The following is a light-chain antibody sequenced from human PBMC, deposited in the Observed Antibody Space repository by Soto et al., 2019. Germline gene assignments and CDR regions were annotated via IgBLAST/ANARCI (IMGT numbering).Light chain of an antibody. CDR2: ENN. V-gene: IGLV6-57*02. Sequence: NFMLTQPHSVSESPGKTVTISCTGSGGSIASNYVQWYQQRPGSAPTTVISENNQRPSGVPDRFSGSIDSSPNSASLTISGLKTEDEADYYCQSYGTTNQVFGGGTKLTVL. CDR1: GGSIASNY. J-gene: IGLJ3*02. CDR3: QSYGTTNQV.